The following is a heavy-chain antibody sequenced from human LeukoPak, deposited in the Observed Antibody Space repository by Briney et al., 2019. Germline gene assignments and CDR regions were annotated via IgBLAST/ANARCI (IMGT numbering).Heavy chain of an antibody. J-gene: IGHJ6*03. V-gene: IGHV1-18*01. CDR1: GYTFTSYG. CDR2: ISAYNGNT. CDR3: ARAPTWRGYYYYYMDV. Sequence: ASVKVSCKASGYTFTSYGISWVRQAPGQGLEWMGWISAYNGNTNYAQKLQGRVTMTTDTSTSTAYMELRSLRSDDTAVYYCARAPTWRGYYYYYMDVWGKGTTVTVSS. D-gene: IGHD1-1*01.